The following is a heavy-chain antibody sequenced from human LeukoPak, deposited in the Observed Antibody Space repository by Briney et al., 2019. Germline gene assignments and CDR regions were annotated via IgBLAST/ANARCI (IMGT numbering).Heavy chain of an antibody. V-gene: IGHV4-34*01. Sequence: KPSETLSLTCAVYGGSFSGYYWSWIRQPPGKGLEWIGEINHSGSTNYNPSLKSRVTISVDTSNNQFSLKLSSVTAADTAVYYCARGRGDIVVVPAAIRGWFDPWGQGTLVTVSS. CDR1: GGSFSGYY. D-gene: IGHD2-2*02. J-gene: IGHJ5*02. CDR2: INHSGST. CDR3: ARGRGDIVVVPAAIRGWFDP.